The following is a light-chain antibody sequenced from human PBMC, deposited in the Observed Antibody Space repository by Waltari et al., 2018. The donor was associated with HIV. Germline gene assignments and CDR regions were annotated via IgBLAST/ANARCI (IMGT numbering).Light chain of an antibody. Sequence: QSALTQPASVSGSPGQSAPISCPGTTSDFGHYTFVSSYQQHPANVPKVIIYRVTSRPSGVPPRFSGSKSGNTASLTISGLRAEDEALYYCSTHTGNDTLAFGGGTKLTVL. V-gene: IGLV2-14*01. J-gene: IGLJ2*01. CDR1: TSDFGHYTF. CDR2: RVT. CDR3: STHTGNDTLA.